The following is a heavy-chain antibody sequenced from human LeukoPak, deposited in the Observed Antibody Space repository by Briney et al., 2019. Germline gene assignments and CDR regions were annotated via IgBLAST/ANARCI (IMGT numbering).Heavy chain of an antibody. J-gene: IGHJ4*02. Sequence: SETLSLTCTVSGGSISSGSYYWSWIRQPAGKGLEWIGRIYTSGSTNYNPSLKSRVTISVDTSKNQFSLKLSSVTAADTAVYYCARDDQGVNYDILTGYYRAAFGFDYWGQGTLVTVSS. V-gene: IGHV4-61*02. CDR3: ARDDQGVNYDILTGYYRAAFGFDY. CDR1: GGSISSGSYY. D-gene: IGHD3-9*01. CDR2: IYTSGST.